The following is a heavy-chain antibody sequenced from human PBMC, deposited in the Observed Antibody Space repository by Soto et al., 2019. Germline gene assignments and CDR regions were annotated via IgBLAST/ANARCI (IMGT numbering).Heavy chain of an antibody. CDR1: GDSIRSYY. CDR3: ARAYGGFDNGLDV. D-gene: IGHD5-12*01. Sequence: PSETLSLTXTVSGDSIRSYYWTWIRQPPGKGLELIGYIYYSGSTRYNPSLKSRVTISVDMSKNQFSLKLSSVIAADTAVYYCARAYGGFDNGLDVWGQGTAVTVSS. J-gene: IGHJ6*02. CDR2: IYYSGST. V-gene: IGHV4-59*01.